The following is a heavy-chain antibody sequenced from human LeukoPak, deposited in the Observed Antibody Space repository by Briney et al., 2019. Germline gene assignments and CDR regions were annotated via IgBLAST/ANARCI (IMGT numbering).Heavy chain of an antibody. CDR1: GGSISSTSYY. D-gene: IGHD2/OR15-2a*01. CDR3: ARDWRINWFDP. V-gene: IGHV4-39*07. J-gene: IGHJ5*02. Sequence: SETLSLTCTVSGGSISSTSYYWGWIRQPPEKGLEWIGSMYYSGNTYYNPSLKSRVTISIDTSKNQFSLKLSSITAADTAVYYCARDWRINWFDPWGQGTLVTVSS. CDR2: MYYSGNT.